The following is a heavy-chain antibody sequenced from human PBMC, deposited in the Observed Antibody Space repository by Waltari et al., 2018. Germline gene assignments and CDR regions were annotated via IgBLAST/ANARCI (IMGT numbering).Heavy chain of an antibody. J-gene: IGHJ4*02. CDR2: ISGGGVRT. CDR1: GFTFSSYA. D-gene: IGHD4-17*01. Sequence: EVQLLESGGGLVQPGGSLRLSCAASGFTFSSYAMSWVRQAPGKGRGWGSAISGGGVRTYYADSVKGRFTISRDNSKNTRYLQMNSLRAEDTAVYYCAKDHWLSGPTVTGYWGQGTLVTVSS. CDR3: AKDHWLSGPTVTGY. V-gene: IGHV3-23*01.